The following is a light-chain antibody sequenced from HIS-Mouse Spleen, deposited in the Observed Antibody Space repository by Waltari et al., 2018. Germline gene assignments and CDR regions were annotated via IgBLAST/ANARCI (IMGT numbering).Light chain of an antibody. V-gene: IGKV1-5*03. CDR1: QSISSW. CDR2: KAS. CDR3: QQYNSYSRT. J-gene: IGKJ1*01. Sequence: DIQMTQSPSPLSAPVGDGVTITCRASQSISSWLDWYQQKPGKAPKLLIYKASSLESGVPSRFSGSGSGTEFTLTISSLQPDDFATYYCQQYNSYSRTFGQGTKVEIK.